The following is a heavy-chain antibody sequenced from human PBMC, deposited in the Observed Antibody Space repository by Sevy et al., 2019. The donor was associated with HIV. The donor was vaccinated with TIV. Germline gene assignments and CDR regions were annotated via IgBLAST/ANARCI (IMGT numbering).Heavy chain of an antibody. V-gene: IGHV4-59*08. Sequence: SETLSLTCTVSGGSITSLYWNWIRQPPGKGLEWIANIYYNGHINYNPALKSRFTLSLDTSKNQFSLRLSSVTAADTAMYYCAGENAWGRGYSWGQRTLVTVSS. D-gene: IGHD1-26*01. CDR2: IYYNGHI. CDR1: GGSITSLY. CDR3: AGENAWGRGYS. J-gene: IGHJ4*02.